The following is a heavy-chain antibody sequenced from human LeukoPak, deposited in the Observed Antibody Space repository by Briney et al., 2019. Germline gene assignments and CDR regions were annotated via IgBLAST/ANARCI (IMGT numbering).Heavy chain of an antibody. V-gene: IGHV4-30-2*01. D-gene: IGHD6-13*01. CDR2: IYHSGST. CDR1: GGSISSGGYS. Sequence: SQTLSLTCAVSGGSISSGGYSWSWIRQPPGKGLEWIGYIYHSGSTYYNPSLKSQVTISVDRSKNQFSLKLSSVTAADTAVYYCARAHSSSWYVLDYWGQGTLVTVSS. CDR3: ARAHSSSWYVLDY. J-gene: IGHJ4*02.